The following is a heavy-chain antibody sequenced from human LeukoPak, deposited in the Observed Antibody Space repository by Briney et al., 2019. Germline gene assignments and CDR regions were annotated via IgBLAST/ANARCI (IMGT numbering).Heavy chain of an antibody. V-gene: IGHV1-69*01. D-gene: IGHD6-6*01. CDR1: GGTFIRFT. CDR2: ITPIFGTA. J-gene: IGHJ4*02. Sequence: SVKVSCKASGGTFIRFTISWVRQAPGQGFEWMGGITPIFGTANFAQKFQGRVSITADESTSTAFMELRSLRSDDTAVYYCARSYSSSSVRWDYFDYWGQGTLVTVSS. CDR3: ARSYSSSSVRWDYFDY.